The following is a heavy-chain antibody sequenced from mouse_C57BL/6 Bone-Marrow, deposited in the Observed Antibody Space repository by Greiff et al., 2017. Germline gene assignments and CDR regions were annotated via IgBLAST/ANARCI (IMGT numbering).Heavy chain of an antibody. Sequence: EVQVVASGGDLVKPGGSLKLSCAASGFTFSSYGMSWVRQTPDKRLEWVATISSGGSYTYYPDSVKGRFTISRDNAKNTLYLQMSSLKSEDTAMYYCARRVRGFAYWGQGTLVTVSA. CDR3: ARRVRGFAY. J-gene: IGHJ3*01. V-gene: IGHV5-6*01. CDR1: GFTFSSYG. CDR2: ISSGGSYT.